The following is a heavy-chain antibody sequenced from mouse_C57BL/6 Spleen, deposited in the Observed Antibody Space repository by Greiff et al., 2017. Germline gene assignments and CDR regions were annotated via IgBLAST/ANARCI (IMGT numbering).Heavy chain of an antibody. J-gene: IGHJ1*03. CDR2: IHPNSGST. Sequence: QVQLKQPGAELVKPGASVKLSCKASGYTFTSYWMHWVKQRPGQGLEWIGMIHPNSGSTNYNEKFKSKATLTVDKSSSTAYMQLSSLTSEDSAVYYCARGGYSKGGGYWYFDVWGTGTTVTVSS. V-gene: IGHV1-64*01. CDR1: GYTFTSYW. CDR3: ARGGYSKGGGYWYFDV. D-gene: IGHD2-5*01.